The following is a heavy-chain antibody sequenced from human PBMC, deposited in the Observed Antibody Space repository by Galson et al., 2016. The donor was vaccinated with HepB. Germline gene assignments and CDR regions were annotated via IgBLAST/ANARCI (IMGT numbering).Heavy chain of an antibody. CDR2: DSMDGRRK. Sequence: SLRLSCAVSGFTFSKYGMHWVRQAPGKGLERVAADSMDGRRKFYASTVKGRFTISRDNSNNVLFLQMSSLRPDDAAVYYCAKRHEYCPPVGCSVDYWGQGTLVFVSS. CDR1: GFTFSKYG. CDR3: AKRHEYCPPVGCSVDY. V-gene: IGHV3-30*18. D-gene: IGHD2/OR15-2a*01. J-gene: IGHJ4*02.